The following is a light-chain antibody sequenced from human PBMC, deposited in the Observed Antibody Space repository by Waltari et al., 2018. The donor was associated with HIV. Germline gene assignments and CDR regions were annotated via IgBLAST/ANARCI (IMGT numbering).Light chain of an antibody. J-gene: IGKJ1*01. V-gene: IGKV3-20*01. CDR1: QSVSSSY. Sequence: EIVLTQSPGTLSLSPGERATLSCRASQSVSSSYLAWYQQKPGQAPRLRIYGASSRATGIPDRFSRSGSGTDFTLTISRLEPEDFAVYYCQQYGSSPWTFGQGTKVEIK. CDR2: GAS. CDR3: QQYGSSPWT.